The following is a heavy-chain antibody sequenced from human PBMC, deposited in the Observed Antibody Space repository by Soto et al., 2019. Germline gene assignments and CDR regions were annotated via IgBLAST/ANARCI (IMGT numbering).Heavy chain of an antibody. V-gene: IGHV3-21*01. CDR2: ISSSSSYI. J-gene: IGHJ4*02. D-gene: IGHD3-22*01. CDR1: GFTFSSYS. CDR3: ARVPTYYYDSSGYATEYYFDY. Sequence: GGSLRLSCAASGFTFSSYSMNWVRQAPGKGLEWVSSISSSSSYIYYADSVKGRFTISRDNAKNSLYLQMNSLRAEDTAVYYCARVPTYYYDSSGYATEYYFDYWGQGTLVTVSS.